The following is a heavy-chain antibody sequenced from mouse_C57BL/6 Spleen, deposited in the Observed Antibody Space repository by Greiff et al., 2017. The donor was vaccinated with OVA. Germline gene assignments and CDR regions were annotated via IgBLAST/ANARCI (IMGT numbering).Heavy chain of an antibody. CDR3: ARGGPEYFDV. CDR1: GYTFTSYW. CDR2: IYPGSGST. V-gene: IGHV1-55*01. Sequence: QVQLQQPGAELVKPGASVKMSCKASGYTFTSYWITWVKQRPGQGLEWIGDIYPGSGSTNYNEKFKSKATLTVYTSSSTAYMQLSSLTSEDSAVYYCARGGPEYFDVWGTGTTVTVSS. J-gene: IGHJ1*03.